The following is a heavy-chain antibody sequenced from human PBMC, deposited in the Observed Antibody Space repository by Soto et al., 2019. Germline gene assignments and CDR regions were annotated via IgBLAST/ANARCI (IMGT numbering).Heavy chain of an antibody. CDR2: IYYSGST. D-gene: IGHD6-13*01. Sequence: PSETLALNWTVSGGSMSSSSYYWGWIRQPPGKGLEWIGSIYYSGSTYYNPSLKSRVTISVDTSKNQFSLKLSSVTAADTAVYYCARIDGTAAGHYYYGMDVWGQGTTVTVSS. J-gene: IGHJ6*02. CDR3: ARIDGTAAGHYYYGMDV. CDR1: GGSMSSSSYY. V-gene: IGHV4-39*01.